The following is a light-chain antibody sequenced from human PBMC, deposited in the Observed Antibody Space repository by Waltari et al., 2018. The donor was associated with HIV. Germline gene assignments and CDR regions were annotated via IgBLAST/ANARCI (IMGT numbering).Light chain of an antibody. CDR1: SSNVGRTT. CDR2: NTD. CDR3: AAWDDSLNTYG. Sequence: QSVLTQPPSSSGTPGQRVTISCSGSSSNVGRTTVNWYQQLPGAAPKLLILNTDGRPSGVPDRFSGSKSGTSASLAISGLQSEDEADYYCAAWDDSLNTYGFGSGTTVTVL. J-gene: IGLJ1*01. V-gene: IGLV1-44*01.